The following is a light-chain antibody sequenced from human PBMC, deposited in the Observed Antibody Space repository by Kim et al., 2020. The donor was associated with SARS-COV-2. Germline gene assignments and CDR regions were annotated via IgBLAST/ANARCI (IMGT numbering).Light chain of an antibody. CDR2: DAS. J-gene: IGKJ2*01. CDR1: QSVNNNY. V-gene: IGKV3-20*01. CDR3: QQYGRSPGT. Sequence: EIVLTQSPGTLSLSPGASATLSCRASQSVNNNYVAWYQHKPGQAPRLLIYDASRRATGIPDRFSGSGSGSDFTLTISRLEPEDFAVYHCQQYGRSPGTFGQGTKLEI.